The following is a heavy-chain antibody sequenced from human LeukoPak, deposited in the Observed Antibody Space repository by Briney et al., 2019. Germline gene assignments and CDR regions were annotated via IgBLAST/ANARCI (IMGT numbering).Heavy chain of an antibody. CDR1: SGSISGSSSYY. J-gene: IGHJ3*02. V-gene: IGHV4-39*01. CDR3: ARHLKGYCSNGVCSDAFDI. CDR2: IYYSGKT. Sequence: PSETLSLTCTVSSGSISGSSSYYWGWIRQPPGKGLEWIGSIYYSGKTYYNPSLKSRVTISVDTSKNQFSLKLSSVTAADTAVYYCARHLKGYCSNGVCSDAFDIWGQGTMVTVSS. D-gene: IGHD2-8*01.